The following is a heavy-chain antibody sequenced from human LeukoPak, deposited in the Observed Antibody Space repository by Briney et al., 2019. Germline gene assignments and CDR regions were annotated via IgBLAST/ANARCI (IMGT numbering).Heavy chain of an antibody. Sequence: SETLSLTCTVSGYSISSGYYWGWIRRPPGKGLEGIGIIYHSGSTYYNPSLKSRVTISVATSKNQFSLKLSSVTAADTAVYYCARDRARGYSYYYYYMDVWGKGTTVTVSS. J-gene: IGHJ6*03. CDR3: ARDRARGYSYYYYYMDV. V-gene: IGHV4-38-2*02. CDR2: IYHSGST. CDR1: GYSISSGYY. D-gene: IGHD5-18*01.